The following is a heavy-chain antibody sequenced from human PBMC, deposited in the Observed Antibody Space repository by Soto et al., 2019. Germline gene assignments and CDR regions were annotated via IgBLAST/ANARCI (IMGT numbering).Heavy chain of an antibody. D-gene: IGHD1-26*01. CDR2: IWYDGSNK. CDR3: ARAQYTGSYFDACDV. J-gene: IGHJ3*01. Sequence: GGSLRLSCAASGFSFSSYGMHWVRQAPGKGLDWVAVIWYDGSNKYYAESVKGRFTTSRDNSKNTLYVQMNSLTVEDTAVYYCARAQYTGSYFDACDVWGQGTMVTVSS. CDR1: GFSFSSYG. V-gene: IGHV3-33*03.